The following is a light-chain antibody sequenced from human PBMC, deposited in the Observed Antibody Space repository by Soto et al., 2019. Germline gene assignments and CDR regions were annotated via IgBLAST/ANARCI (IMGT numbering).Light chain of an antibody. CDR1: QSISSW. CDR3: QQGT. Sequence: DIQMTQSPSTLSASVGDRVTITCRASQSISSWLAWYQQKPGKAPKLLIYDASSLESGVPSRFSGSGSGTEFTLTISSLQPDDFATYYCQQGTFGQGTKVDI. CDR2: DAS. V-gene: IGKV1-5*01. J-gene: IGKJ1*01.